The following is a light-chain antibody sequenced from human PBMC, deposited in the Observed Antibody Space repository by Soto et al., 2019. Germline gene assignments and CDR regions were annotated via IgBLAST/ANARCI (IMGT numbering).Light chain of an antibody. CDR2: KVS. CDR1: QSLVYSDGYAY. V-gene: IGKV2-30*01. CDR3: MQGTHWPPT. Sequence: DVVMTQSPLSLPVTLGQPASISCRSSQSLVYSDGYAYLNWFHQRPGQSPRRLIYKVSNRDSGVPDRFRGSGSGTDFTLKISRVEAEDVGVYYGMQGTHWPPTFGRGTKVEIK. J-gene: IGKJ1*01.